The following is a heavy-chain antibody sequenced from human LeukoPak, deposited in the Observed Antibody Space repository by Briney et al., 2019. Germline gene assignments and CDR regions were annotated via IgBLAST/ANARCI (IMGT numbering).Heavy chain of an antibody. V-gene: IGHV3-74*01. Sequence: TGGSLRLSCAASGFTFSSYWMHWVRQAPGKGLVWVSRITSDGSSTNYADSVKGRLTISRDNAKDTLYLQMNSLRAGDTAVYYCARAPPYSSQGIDWGQGTLVTV. J-gene: IGHJ4*02. CDR3: ARAPPYSSQGID. D-gene: IGHD2-15*01. CDR2: ITSDGSST. CDR1: GFTFSSYW.